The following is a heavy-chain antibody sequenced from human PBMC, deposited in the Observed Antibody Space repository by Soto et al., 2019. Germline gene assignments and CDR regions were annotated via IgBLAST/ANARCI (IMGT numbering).Heavy chain of an antibody. CDR2: FDPEDGET. CDR3: AAPHIAARRYYYYCMDV. V-gene: IGHV1-24*01. J-gene: IGHJ6*02. D-gene: IGHD6-6*01. Sequence: ASVKVSCKVSGYTLTELSMHWVRQAPGKGLEWMGGFDPEDGETIYAQKFQGRVTMTEDTSTDTAYMELSSLRSEDTAGYYCAAPHIAARRYYYYCMDVWGQGPTVTVSS. CDR1: GYTLTELS.